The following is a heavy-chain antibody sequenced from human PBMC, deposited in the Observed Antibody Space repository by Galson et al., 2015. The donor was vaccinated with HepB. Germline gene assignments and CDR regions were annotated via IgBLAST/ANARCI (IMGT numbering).Heavy chain of an antibody. V-gene: IGHV3-74*01. Sequence: SLRLSCAASGFTFSSYWMHWVRQAPGKGLVWVSRINSDGSSTSYADSVKGRFTISRDNAKNTLYLQMNSLRAEDTAVYYCARVCPSGGDCYSPEDAFDIWGQGTMVTVSS. CDR2: INSDGSST. CDR1: GFTFSSYW. D-gene: IGHD2-21*01. J-gene: IGHJ3*02. CDR3: ARVCPSGGDCYSPEDAFDI.